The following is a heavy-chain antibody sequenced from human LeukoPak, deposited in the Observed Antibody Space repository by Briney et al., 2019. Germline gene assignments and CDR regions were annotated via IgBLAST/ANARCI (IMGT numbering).Heavy chain of an antibody. Sequence: GGSLRRSCAASGFTFSTYAMSWVRQAPGKGLQWVSAITGSGGSTYYADSVKGRFTISRDNSNDTVYLQINTLRAEDTALYYCAKTSSHRIRAFFDLWGRGTLVTVSS. J-gene: IGHJ2*01. CDR2: ITGSGGST. CDR1: GFTFSTYA. CDR3: AKTSSHRIRAFFDL. D-gene: IGHD2-15*01. V-gene: IGHV3-23*01.